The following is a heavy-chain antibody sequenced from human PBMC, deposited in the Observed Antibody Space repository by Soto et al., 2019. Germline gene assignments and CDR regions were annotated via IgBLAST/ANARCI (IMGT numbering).Heavy chain of an antibody. CDR2: IKYSGTT. CDR3: ARHLDPQHQLRGYYYDRLDF. CDR1: GGSISSSRCH. D-gene: IGHD3-16*01. V-gene: IGHV4-39*01. Sequence: LSLTCTVSGGSISSSRCHWGWIRQPPGKGLEWIASIKYSGTTFYNPSLKSRVTLSVDTSKNQFALKLSSVTAADTAVYYCARHLDPQHQLRGYYYDRLDFWGQGTTVIGSS. J-gene: IGHJ6*02.